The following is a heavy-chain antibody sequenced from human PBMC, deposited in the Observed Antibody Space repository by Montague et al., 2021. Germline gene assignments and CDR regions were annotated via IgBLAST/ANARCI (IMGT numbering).Heavy chain of an antibody. V-gene: IGHV4-39*01. D-gene: IGHD2-21*02. CDR3: ARVDCDGDCYTFDP. CDR1: GASINSSPYY. Sequence: SETLSLICTVSGASINSSPYYWGWIRQPPGKGLEWIGSIYYSANTYYNPSLKSRLSISVDTTKNQLSLRLKSVTAADTAVYHCARVDCDGDCYTFDPWGQGTLVTVSS. J-gene: IGHJ5*02. CDR2: IYYSANT.